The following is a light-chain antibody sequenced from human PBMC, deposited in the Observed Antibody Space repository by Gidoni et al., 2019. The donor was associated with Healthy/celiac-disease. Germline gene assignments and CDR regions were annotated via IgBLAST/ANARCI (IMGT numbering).Light chain of an antibody. J-gene: IGLJ2*01. CDR2: QDS. Sequence: SYELPQPPSVSVSPGQTASLTCSGDKLGDKYACWYQQKPGQSPVLVIYQDSKRPSGIPERFSGSNSGNTATLTIGGTQAMDEADYYCQAWDSSTVVFGGGTKLTVL. CDR3: QAWDSSTVV. CDR1: KLGDKY. V-gene: IGLV3-1*01.